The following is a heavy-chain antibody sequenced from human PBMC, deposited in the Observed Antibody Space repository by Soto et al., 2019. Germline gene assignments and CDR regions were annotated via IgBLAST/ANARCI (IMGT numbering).Heavy chain of an antibody. V-gene: IGHV3-30*18. J-gene: IGHJ4*02. Sequence: GSLRLSCAASGFTFSSYGMHWVRQAPGKGLEWVAVISYDGSNKYYADSVKGRFTISRDSSKNTLYLQMNSLRAEDTAVYYCAKAREAIVATRYYFDYWGQGTLVTVSS. CDR3: AKAREAIVATRYYFDY. CDR2: ISYDGSNK. D-gene: IGHD5-12*01. CDR1: GFTFSSYG.